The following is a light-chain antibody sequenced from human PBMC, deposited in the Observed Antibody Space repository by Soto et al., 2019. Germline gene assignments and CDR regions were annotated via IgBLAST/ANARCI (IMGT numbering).Light chain of an antibody. CDR3: QQTFSPPFT. CDR1: QSISNS. Sequence: DIQMTQSLSSLSASVGDTVTITCRASQSISNSLSWYQQKPGKAPKFLIYVASTLQRGVPSRFSGSGSGTDFTLTISSLQPEDAATYYCQQTFSPPFTFGQGTKLEIK. CDR2: VAS. V-gene: IGKV1-39*01. J-gene: IGKJ2*01.